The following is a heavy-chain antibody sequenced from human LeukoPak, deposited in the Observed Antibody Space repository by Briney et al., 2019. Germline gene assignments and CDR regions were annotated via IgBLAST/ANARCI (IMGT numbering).Heavy chain of an antibody. CDR2: IYYSGST. CDR1: GGSISTYY. CDR3: ASSTVTTLDY. Sequence: ASETLSLTCTVSGGSISTYYWSWIRQPPGKGLEWIGYIYYSGSTNYNPSLKSRVTISVDTSKNQFSLKLSSVTAADTAVYYCASSTVTTLDYWGQGTLVTVSS. D-gene: IGHD4-17*01. V-gene: IGHV4-59*12. J-gene: IGHJ4*02.